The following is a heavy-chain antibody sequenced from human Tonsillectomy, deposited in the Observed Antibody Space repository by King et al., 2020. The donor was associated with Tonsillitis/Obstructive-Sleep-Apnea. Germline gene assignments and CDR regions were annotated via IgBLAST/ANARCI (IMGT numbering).Heavy chain of an antibody. CDR2: IYTSGST. CDR1: GGSISSYY. V-gene: IGHV4-4*07. D-gene: IGHD2-21*02. J-gene: IGHJ3*02. Sequence: QLQESGPGLVKPSETLSLTCTVSGGSISSYYWSWIRQPAGKGLEWIGRIYTSGSTNYSPSLKSRVTMSVDTSQNQFSLELSSVTAADTAVYYCARQRGDCGGACSVGLWAFDIWGQGTMVTVSS. CDR3: ARQRGDCGGACSVGLWAFDI.